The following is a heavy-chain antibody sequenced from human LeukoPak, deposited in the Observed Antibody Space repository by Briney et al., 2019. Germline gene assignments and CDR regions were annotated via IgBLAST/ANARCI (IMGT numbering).Heavy chain of an antibody. CDR1: GFTFSSYW. J-gene: IGHJ3*02. CDR2: INGDGRNI. D-gene: IGHD3-22*01. V-gene: IGHV3-74*01. CDR3: ARDLSLYYYDSSGPLDI. Sequence: GGSLRLSCVASGFTFSSYWMHWVRQDPRKGLMWVSRINGDGRNINYADSVRGRFTISRDNAKNTLYLQMNSLRAEDTAVYYCARDLSLYYYDSSGPLDIWGQGTMVTVSS.